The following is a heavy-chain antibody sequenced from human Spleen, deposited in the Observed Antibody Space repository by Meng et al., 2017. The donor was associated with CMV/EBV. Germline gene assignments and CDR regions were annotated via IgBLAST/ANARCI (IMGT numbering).Heavy chain of an antibody. CDR3: ARASGSFHEAYYFDY. CDR1: GYTFTGYY. Sequence: ASVKVSCKASGYTFTGYYMHWVRQAPGQGLEWMGWINPNSGGTNYAQKFQGRVTMPRDTSISTAYMELSRLRSAYTAVYYCARASGSFHEAYYFDYWGQGTLVTVSS. D-gene: IGHD1-26*01. V-gene: IGHV1-2*02. CDR2: INPNSGGT. J-gene: IGHJ4*02.